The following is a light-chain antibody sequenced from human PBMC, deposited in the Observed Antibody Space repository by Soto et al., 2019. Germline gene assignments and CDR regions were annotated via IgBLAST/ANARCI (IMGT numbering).Light chain of an antibody. V-gene: IGLV2-14*01. CDR3: SSYTSSSTLDV. CDR2: EVS. CDR1: SSDVGAYNY. Sequence: QSVLTQPASVSGPPGQSITISCTGTSSDVGAYNYVSWYQQHPGKAPKLMIYEVSNRPSGVSNRFSGSKSGNTASLTISGLHAEDEADYYCSSYTSSSTLDVFGTGTKVTVL. J-gene: IGLJ1*01.